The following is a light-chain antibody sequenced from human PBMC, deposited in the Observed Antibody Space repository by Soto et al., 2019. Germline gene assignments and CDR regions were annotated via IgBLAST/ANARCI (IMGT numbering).Light chain of an antibody. CDR3: GADRGGGRNVVWV. J-gene: IGLJ2*01. V-gene: IGLV9-49*01. Sequence: QSVLTQPPSASASLGASVTLTCTLSSGYSNYKVDWYQQRPGKGPRFVMRVGTGGIVGSKGDGIPDRFSVLGSGLNRSLTNKNTQEEDEGDHHWGADRGGGRNVVWVSGGGTKLPLL. CDR1: SGYSNYK. CDR2: VGTGGIVG.